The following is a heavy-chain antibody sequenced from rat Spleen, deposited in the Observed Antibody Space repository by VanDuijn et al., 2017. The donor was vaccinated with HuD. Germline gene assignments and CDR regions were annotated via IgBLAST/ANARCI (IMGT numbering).Heavy chain of an antibody. Sequence: EVQMVESGGGLVQPGRSLKLSCAASGFTFSDYGMAWVRQAPTKGLEWVATISYGDSYGHSSTYYRDSVKGRFTISRDNAKNTLYLQMDRLRSEDTATYYCATARSGYPYVMDAWGQGASVTVSS. CDR1: GFTFSDYG. J-gene: IGHJ4*01. CDR3: ATARSGYPYVMDA. V-gene: IGHV5-29*01. CDR2: ISYGDSYGHSST. D-gene: IGHD4-3*01.